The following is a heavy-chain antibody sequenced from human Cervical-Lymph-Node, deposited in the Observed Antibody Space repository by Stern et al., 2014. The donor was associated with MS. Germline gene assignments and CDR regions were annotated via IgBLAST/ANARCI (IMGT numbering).Heavy chain of an antibody. CDR1: GYTFSIYY. V-gene: IGHV1-46*01. Sequence: QVQLVQSGTEVKKPGASVRVSCKASGYTFSIYYMHWVRQAPGQGLEWLGIINTSTGSTTYAQKFQDRVTMTNDTSTSTVYLEMSSLISEDTAVYYCARQNMVRGVTELDFWGQGTLVTVSS. CDR2: INTSTGST. D-gene: IGHD3-10*01. J-gene: IGHJ4*02. CDR3: ARQNMVRGVTELDF.